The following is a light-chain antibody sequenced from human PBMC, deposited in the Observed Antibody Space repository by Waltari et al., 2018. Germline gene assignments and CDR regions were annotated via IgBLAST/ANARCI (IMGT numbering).Light chain of an antibody. V-gene: IGKV3-20*01. CDR3: QHYVNLPAT. CDR2: HAS. Sequence: EVVLTQSPGTLSLSPGEGATLSCRASQSSSHYLAWYQQKPGQAPRLIIYHASSRATGIPDRFSGSGSGTDFSLTISRLEPEDFAVYYCQHYVNLPATFGQGTKVEI. J-gene: IGKJ1*01. CDR1: QSSSHY.